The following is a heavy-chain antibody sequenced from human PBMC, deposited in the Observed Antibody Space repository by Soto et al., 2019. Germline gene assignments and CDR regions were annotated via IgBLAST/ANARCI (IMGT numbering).Heavy chain of an antibody. CDR1: GGSISSGGYS. V-gene: IGHV4-30-2*01. J-gene: IGHJ4*02. D-gene: IGHD2-15*01. Sequence: QLQLQESGSRLVKPSQTLSLTCAVSGGSISSGGYSWSWIRQPPGKGLEWIGYIYHSGSTYYNPSLKSRVIISVDRSKNQFTLKLISVTAADTAVYYCARGQVVAAQHWGQGTLVTVSS. CDR3: ARGQVVAAQH. CDR2: IYHSGST.